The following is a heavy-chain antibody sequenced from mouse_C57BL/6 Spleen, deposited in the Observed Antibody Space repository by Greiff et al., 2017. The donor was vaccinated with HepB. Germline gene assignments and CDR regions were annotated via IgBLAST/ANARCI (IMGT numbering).Heavy chain of an antibody. CDR2: INPYNGDT. CDR1: GYSFTGYF. V-gene: IGHV1-20*01. J-gene: IGHJ4*01. Sequence: EVQLQQSGPELVKPGDSVKISCKASGYSFTGYFMNWVMQSHGKSLEWIGRINPYNGDTFYNQKFKGKATLTVDKSSSTAHMELRSLTSEDSAVYYCARKGYYDAMDYWGQGTSVTVSS. CDR3: ARKGYYDAMDY. D-gene: IGHD2-2*01.